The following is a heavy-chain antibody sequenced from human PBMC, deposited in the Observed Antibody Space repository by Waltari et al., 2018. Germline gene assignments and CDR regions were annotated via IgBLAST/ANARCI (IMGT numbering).Heavy chain of an antibody. CDR3: VAPWTI. CDR1: GFAFSDAW. D-gene: IGHD3-3*01. Sequence: EGQLVESGGGLVQPGGSVTLSCAASGFAFSDAWMSWVRQVPGKGLGWVGRIKDKSDGGTTEDATPVKGRFTISRDDSKNLLSLEMNSLKTDDTGVDYCVAPWTIWGQGTLVTVSS. CDR2: IKDKSDGGTT. V-gene: IGHV3-15*01. J-gene: IGHJ4*02.